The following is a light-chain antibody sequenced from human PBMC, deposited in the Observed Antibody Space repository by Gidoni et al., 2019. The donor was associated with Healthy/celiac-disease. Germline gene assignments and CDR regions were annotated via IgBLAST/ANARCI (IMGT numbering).Light chain of an antibody. CDR2: AAS. CDR1: QGISSY. V-gene: IGKV1-9*01. Sequence: DIQLTQSPSFLSASVGDRVTITCRASQGISSYLAWYQQKPGKAPNLLIYAASTLQSGVPSRFRGSGSGTEFTLTISSLQPEDFATYYCQQLRTFGQGTKVEIK. CDR3: QQLRT. J-gene: IGKJ1*01.